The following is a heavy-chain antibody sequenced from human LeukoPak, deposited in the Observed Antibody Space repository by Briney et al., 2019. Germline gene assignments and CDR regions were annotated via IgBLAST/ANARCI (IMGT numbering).Heavy chain of an antibody. CDR2: IIPIFGTA. J-gene: IGHJ3*02. CDR1: GGTFSSYA. Sequence: ASVKVSCKASGGTFSSYAISWVRQAPEQGLEWMGGIIPIFGTANYAQKFQGRVTITADESTSTAYMELSSLRSEDTAVYYCARSAGMATIIAFDIWGQGTMVTVSS. D-gene: IGHD5-24*01. CDR3: ARSAGMATIIAFDI. V-gene: IGHV1-69*13.